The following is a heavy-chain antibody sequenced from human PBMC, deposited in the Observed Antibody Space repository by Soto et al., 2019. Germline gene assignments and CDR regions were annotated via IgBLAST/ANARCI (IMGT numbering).Heavy chain of an antibody. J-gene: IGHJ4*02. Sequence: QVQLVESGGGVVQPGRSLRLSCAASGFMFSSQGMHWIRQAPGKGLEWVAVIGYDGSNKYYAGSVKGRFTISRDNSKNTLYLQMHSLRVEDTAVYYCGPDTLDYWGQGTLVTVSS. CDR2: IGYDGSNK. V-gene: IGHV3-33*01. CDR3: GPDTLDY. CDR1: GFMFSSQG.